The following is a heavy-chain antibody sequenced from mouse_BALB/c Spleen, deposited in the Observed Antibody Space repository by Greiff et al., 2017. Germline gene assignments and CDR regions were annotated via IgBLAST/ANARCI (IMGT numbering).Heavy chain of an antibody. CDR3: ARRNCDSPFDY. CDR2: ILPGSGST. Sequence: VQLQQSGAELLKPGASVKISCKATGYTFSSYWIEWVKQRPGHGLEWIGEILPGSGSTKYNEKFKDKATLTADTSSNTAYMQLSSLTSEDSAVYFCARRNCDSPFDYGGQGTPLTVAS. CDR1: GYTFSSYW. J-gene: IGHJ2*01. V-gene: IGHV1-9*01. D-gene: IGHD4-1*01.